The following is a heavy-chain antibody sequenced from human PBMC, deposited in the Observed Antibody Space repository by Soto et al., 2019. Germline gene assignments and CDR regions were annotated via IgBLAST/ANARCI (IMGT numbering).Heavy chain of an antibody. CDR3: ASDWGGSCYVDY. D-gene: IGHD2-15*01. V-gene: IGHV3-11*01. CDR2: ISSSGSTI. Sequence: QVQLVESGGGLVKPGGFLRLSCAASGFTFSDYYMSWIRQAPGKGLEWGSYISSSGSTIYYADSVKGRFTISRDNAKNSLYMQMNSMRAEDTAVYYCASDWGGSCYVDYWGQGTLVTVSS. J-gene: IGHJ4*02. CDR1: GFTFSDYY.